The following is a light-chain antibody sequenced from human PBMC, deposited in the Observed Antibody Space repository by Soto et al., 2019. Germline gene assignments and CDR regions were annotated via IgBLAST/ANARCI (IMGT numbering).Light chain of an antibody. J-gene: IGLJ1*01. CDR1: SSNIGSNT. Sequence: QSVLTQPPSASGIPGQRVTISCSGSSSNIGSNTVNWYQQLPGTAPKLLIYFNNLRPSGVPDRFSGSKSGTSASLAISGLQSEDEADYYCAAWDDSLNGLYVFGTGTKVTVL. CDR2: FNN. V-gene: IGLV1-44*01. CDR3: AAWDDSLNGLYV.